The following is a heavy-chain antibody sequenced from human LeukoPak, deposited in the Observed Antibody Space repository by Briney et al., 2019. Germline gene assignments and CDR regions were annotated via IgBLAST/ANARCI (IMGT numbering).Heavy chain of an antibody. D-gene: IGHD2-2*03. CDR1: GFTVSSSY. J-gene: IGHJ4*02. Sequence: GGSLRLSCTGSGFTVSSSYMSWVRQTPGKGLEWVSGIYSGGTTYYADSVKGRVTISRDGSKNAVYLQMNSLRAEDTAVYYCARDRRDGYCLGHWGQGTLATVSS. CDR3: ARDRRDGYCLGH. V-gene: IGHV3-66*01. CDR2: IYSGGTT.